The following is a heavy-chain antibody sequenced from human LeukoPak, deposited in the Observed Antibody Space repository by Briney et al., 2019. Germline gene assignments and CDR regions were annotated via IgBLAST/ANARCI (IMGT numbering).Heavy chain of an antibody. V-gene: IGHV3-20*04. J-gene: IGHJ4*02. CDR1: GFTFSSYG. CDR2: ISGSGGST. Sequence: GGSLRLSCAASGFTFSSYGMSWVRQAPGKGLEWVSAISGSGGSTGYADSVKDRFTISRDNAKNSLYLQMNSLRAEDTALYYCARDHPSGGGLFDYWGQGTLVTVSS. CDR3: ARDHPSGGGLFDY. D-gene: IGHD4-23*01.